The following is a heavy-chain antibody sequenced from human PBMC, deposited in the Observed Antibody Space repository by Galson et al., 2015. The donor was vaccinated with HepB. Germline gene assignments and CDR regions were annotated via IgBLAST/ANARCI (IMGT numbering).Heavy chain of an antibody. CDR2: IRYDGSNK. CDR1: GFTFSSYG. V-gene: IGHV3-30*02. D-gene: IGHD3-10*01. J-gene: IGHJ4*02. CDR3: AKGAGGSGSWLDY. Sequence: SLRLSCAASGFTFSSYGMHWVRQAPGKGLEWVAFIRYDGSNKYYADSVKGRFTISRDNSKNTLYLQMNSLRAEDTAVYYCAKGAGGSGSWLDYWGQGTLVTVSS.